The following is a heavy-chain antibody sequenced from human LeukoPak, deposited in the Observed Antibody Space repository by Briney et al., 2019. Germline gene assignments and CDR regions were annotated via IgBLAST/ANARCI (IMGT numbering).Heavy chain of an antibody. CDR1: GFTFSSYA. CDR2: ISGSGGST. CDR3: AKDPMVRGVIITGQD. Sequence: GGSLRLSCAASGFTFSSYAMSWVRQAPGKGLEWVSAISGSGGSTYYADPVKGRFTISRDNSKNTLYLQMNSLRAEDTAVYYCAKDPMVRGVIITGQDWGQGTLVTVSS. J-gene: IGHJ4*02. V-gene: IGHV3-23*01. D-gene: IGHD3-10*01.